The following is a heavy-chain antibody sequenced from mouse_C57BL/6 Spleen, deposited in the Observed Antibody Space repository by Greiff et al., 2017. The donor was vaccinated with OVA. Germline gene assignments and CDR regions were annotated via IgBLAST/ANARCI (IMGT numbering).Heavy chain of an antibody. CDR2: ISSGSSTI. J-gene: IGHJ1*03. CDR3: ARPTVKGTYFDV. V-gene: IGHV5-17*01. D-gene: IGHD1-1*01. Sequence: VQLKESGGGLVKPGGSLKLSCAASGFTFSDYGMHWVRQAPEKGLEWVAYISSGSSTIYYADTVKGRFTISRDNAKNTLFLQMTSLRSEDTAMYYCARPTVKGTYFDVWGTGTTVTVSS. CDR1: GFTFSDYG.